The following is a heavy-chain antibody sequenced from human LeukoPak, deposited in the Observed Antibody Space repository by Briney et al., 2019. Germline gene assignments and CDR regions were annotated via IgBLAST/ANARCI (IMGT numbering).Heavy chain of an antibody. V-gene: IGHV3-7*03. J-gene: IGHJ4*02. Sequence: GGCLRLSCAASGRNFSNLRKNWVREAPGQGLEWVASLKEDGSEKHYVDSVKGRFTISRDNSKNTLYLQMNSLRAEDTAVYYCAKDRQSVVAATMMDYWGQGTLVTVSS. CDR3: AKDRQSVVAATMMDY. D-gene: IGHD2-15*01. CDR2: LKEDGSEK. CDR1: GRNFSNLR.